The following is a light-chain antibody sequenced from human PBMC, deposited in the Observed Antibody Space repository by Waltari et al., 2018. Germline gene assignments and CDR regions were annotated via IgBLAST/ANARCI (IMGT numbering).Light chain of an antibody. V-gene: IGKV3-11*01. Sequence: EIVLTQSPATLSLSPGERATLSCRASQSVSSYLAWYQQKPGQAPRLLIYDASNRATGIPARLSGSGSVTDFTLTISSLEPEDFAVYYCQQRSNWPPTFGQGTRLEIK. J-gene: IGKJ5*01. CDR1: QSVSSY. CDR2: DAS. CDR3: QQRSNWPPT.